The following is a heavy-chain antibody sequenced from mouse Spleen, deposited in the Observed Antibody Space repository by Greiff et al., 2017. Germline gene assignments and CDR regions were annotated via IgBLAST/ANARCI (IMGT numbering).Heavy chain of an antibody. V-gene: IGHV2-6*01. CDR3: ASPYSNYPTPWFAY. CDR1: GFSLTSYG. D-gene: IGHD2-5*01. Sequence: QVQLQQSGPGLVAPSQSLSITCTVSGFSLTSYGVDWVRQSPGKGLEWLGVIWGGGSTNYNSALKSRLSISKDNSKSQVFLKMNSLQTDDTAMYYCASPYSNYPTPWFAYWGQGTLVTVSA. CDR2: IWGGGST. J-gene: IGHJ3*01.